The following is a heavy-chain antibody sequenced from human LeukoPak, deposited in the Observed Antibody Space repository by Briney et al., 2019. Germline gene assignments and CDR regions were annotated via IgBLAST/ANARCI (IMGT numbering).Heavy chain of an antibody. D-gene: IGHD2-15*01. J-gene: IGHJ6*02. Sequence: GGSLRLSCAASGFTFSTYDMHWVRQATGKGLEWVSGINPAGDTYYPGSVKGRFTISRENAKNSFYLQMNSLRVGDTAVYYCARGDCSGGSCFSMDVWGQGTTV. CDR3: ARGDCSGGSCFSMDV. V-gene: IGHV3-13*04. CDR1: GFTFSTYD. CDR2: INPAGDT.